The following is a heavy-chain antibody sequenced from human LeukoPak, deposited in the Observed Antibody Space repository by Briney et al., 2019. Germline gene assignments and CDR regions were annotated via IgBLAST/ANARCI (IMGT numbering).Heavy chain of an antibody. D-gene: IGHD3-22*01. V-gene: IGHV4-39*07. J-gene: IGHJ3*02. CDR2: IYYSGST. CDR3: ARVGGITMIVVLITDAFDI. CDR1: GGSISSSSYY. Sequence: SETLSLTCTVSGGSISSSSYYWGWIRQPPGKGLEWIGSIYYSGSTYYNPSLKSRVTISVDTSKNQFSLKLGSVTAADTAVYYCARVGGITMIVVLITDAFDIWGQGTMVTVSS.